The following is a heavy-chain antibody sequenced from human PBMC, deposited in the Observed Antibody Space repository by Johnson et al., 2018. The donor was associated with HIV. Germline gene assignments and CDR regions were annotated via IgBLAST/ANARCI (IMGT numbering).Heavy chain of an antibody. J-gene: IGHJ3*02. CDR2: ISSSGSTI. V-gene: IGHV3-11*01. Sequence: QVQLVESGGGVVQPGGSLRLSCAASGFTFSSYWMSWVRQAPGKGLEWVSYISSSGSTIYYGDSVKGRFTISRDNAKNSLYLQMNSRRAEDTAVYYCASSSPRDAFDIWGQGTMVTVSS. CDR1: GFTFSSYW. CDR3: ASSSPRDAFDI.